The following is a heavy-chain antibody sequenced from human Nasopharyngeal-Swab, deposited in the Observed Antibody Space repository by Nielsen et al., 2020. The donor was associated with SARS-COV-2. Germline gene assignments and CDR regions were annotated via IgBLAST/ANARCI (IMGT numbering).Heavy chain of an antibody. D-gene: IGHD3-10*01. CDR2: INPSGGST. J-gene: IGHJ6*02. CDR3: ASMAVTMVRGVPTPYYYYGMDV. V-gene: IGHV1-46*01. CDR1: GYTFTSYY. Sequence: ASVKVSCKASGYTFTSYYMHWVRQAPGQGLEWMGIINPSGGSTSYAQKFQGRVTMTRDTSTSTVYMELSSLRSEDTAAYYCASMAVTMVRGVPTPYYYYGMDVWGQGTTVTVSS.